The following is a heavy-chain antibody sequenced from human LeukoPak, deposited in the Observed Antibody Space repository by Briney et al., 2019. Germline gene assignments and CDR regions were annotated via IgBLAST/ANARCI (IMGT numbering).Heavy chain of an antibody. V-gene: IGHV4-59*01. Sequence: SETLSLTCTVSGGSISSYYWSWVRQPPGKGLEWIWYIYYGGSTNYNPSLKSRVTISVDTSKNQCSRKLSSVTAADTAVYYCARVEDGTMIVDKGGQGTLVTVSA. D-gene: IGHD3-22*01. J-gene: IGHJ4*02. CDR1: GGSISSYY. CDR3: ARVEDGTMIVDK. CDR2: IYYGGST.